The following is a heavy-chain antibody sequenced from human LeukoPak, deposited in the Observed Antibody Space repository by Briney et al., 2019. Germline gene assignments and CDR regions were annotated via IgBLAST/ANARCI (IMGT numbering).Heavy chain of an antibody. D-gene: IGHD3-22*01. Sequence: SVKVSCKASGGTFSSYAISWVRQAPGQGLEWMGGIIPIFGTANYAQKFQGRVTITADESTSTAYMELSSLRSEDTAVYCCARWKEDSSGYYGSDYWGQGTLVTVSS. J-gene: IGHJ4*02. CDR2: IIPIFGTA. V-gene: IGHV1-69*13. CDR1: GGTFSSYA. CDR3: ARWKEDSSGYYGSDY.